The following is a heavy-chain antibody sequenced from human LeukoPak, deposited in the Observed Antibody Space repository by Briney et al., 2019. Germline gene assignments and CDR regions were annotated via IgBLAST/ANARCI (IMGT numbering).Heavy chain of an antibody. J-gene: IGHJ3*02. Sequence: SETLSLTCTVSGGSISSGSYYWSWIRQPAGKGLEWIGRICTSGGTNYNPSLKSRVTISADTSKNQFSLKLSSVTAADTAVYYCARVARGDYVDAFDIWGQGTMVTVSS. V-gene: IGHV4-61*02. CDR2: ICTSGGT. CDR1: GGSISSGSYY. D-gene: IGHD4-17*01. CDR3: ARVARGDYVDAFDI.